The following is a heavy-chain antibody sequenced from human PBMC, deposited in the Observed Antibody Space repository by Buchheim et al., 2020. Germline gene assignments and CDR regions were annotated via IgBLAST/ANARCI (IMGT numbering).Heavy chain of an antibody. CDR3: ARVYGDPNYYYYYGMDV. CDR1: GFTFSSYG. V-gene: IGHV3-33*01. D-gene: IGHD4-17*01. CDR2: IWYDGSNK. Sequence: QVQLVESGGGVVQPGRSLRLSCAASGFTFSSYGMHWVRQAPGKGLEWVAVIWYDGSNKYYADSVKGRFTISRDNSKNTLYLPMNSLRAEDTAVYYCARVYGDPNYYYYYGMDVWGQGTT. J-gene: IGHJ6*02.